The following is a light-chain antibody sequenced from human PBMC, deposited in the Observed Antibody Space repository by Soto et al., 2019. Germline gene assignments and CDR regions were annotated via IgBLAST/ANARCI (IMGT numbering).Light chain of an antibody. J-gene: IGKJ1*01. V-gene: IGKV3-20*01. CDR1: QSVSSGY. CDR3: QHYGNSPP. Sequence: EIVLTQSPGTLYFSPGDGATLSGRASQSVSSGYLAWYQQQPGQSPRLVLYGASRRAGGIPASFSGSGSGTDCPLRISRLEPEDFAVYWCQHYGNSPPFGEGPRVQIK. CDR2: GAS.